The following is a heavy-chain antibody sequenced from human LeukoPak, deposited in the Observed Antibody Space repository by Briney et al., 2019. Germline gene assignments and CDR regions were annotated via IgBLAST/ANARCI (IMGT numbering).Heavy chain of an antibody. V-gene: IGHV3-48*03. CDR2: ISSSGSTI. Sequence: GGSLRLSCAASGFTFSSYEMNWVRQAPGKGLEWVSYISSSGSTIYYADSVKGRFTISRDNAKNSLYLQMNSLRAEDTAVYYCARVGSHTVTTGYFDYWGQGTLVTVSS. J-gene: IGHJ4*02. CDR1: GFTFSSYE. CDR3: ARVGSHTVTTGYFDY. D-gene: IGHD4-17*01.